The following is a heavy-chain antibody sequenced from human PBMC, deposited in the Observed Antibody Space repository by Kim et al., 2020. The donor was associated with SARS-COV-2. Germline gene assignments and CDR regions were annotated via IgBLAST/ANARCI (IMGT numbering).Heavy chain of an antibody. V-gene: IGHV4-59*01. J-gene: IGHJ6*02. D-gene: IGHD2-21*02. Sequence: RVTISVDTSKNQFSLKLSSVTAADTAVYYCARVKIFDCGGDCYYYYGMDVWGQGTTVTVSS. CDR3: ARVKIFDCGGDCYYYYGMDV.